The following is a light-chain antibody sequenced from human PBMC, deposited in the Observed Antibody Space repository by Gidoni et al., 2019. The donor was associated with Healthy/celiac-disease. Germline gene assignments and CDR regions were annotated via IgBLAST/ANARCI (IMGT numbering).Light chain of an antibody. Sequence: QSALPQPASVSGSPGQSITISCTGTSSYVGGYNYVSWYQQHPGKASTLMIDEVSNRPSGVSNRFSGSKSGNTAALTISGLQAEDEADYYCSSYTSSSTLEVVFGGGTKLTVL. V-gene: IGLV2-14*01. CDR2: EVS. CDR3: SSYTSSSTLEVV. J-gene: IGLJ2*01. CDR1: SSYVGGYNY.